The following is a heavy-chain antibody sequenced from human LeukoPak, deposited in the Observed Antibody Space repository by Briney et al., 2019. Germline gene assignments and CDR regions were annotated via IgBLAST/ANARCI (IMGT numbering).Heavy chain of an antibody. CDR3: ATYELWFGELCY. J-gene: IGHJ4*02. CDR1: GGSISSSSYY. CDR2: IYYSGST. V-gene: IGHV4-39*07. Sequence: SETLSLTCTVSGGSISSSSYYWGWIRQPPGKGLEWIGSIYYSGSTYYNPSLKSRVTISVDTSKNQFSLKLSSVTAADTAVYYCATYELWFGELCYWGQGTLVTVSS. D-gene: IGHD3-10*01.